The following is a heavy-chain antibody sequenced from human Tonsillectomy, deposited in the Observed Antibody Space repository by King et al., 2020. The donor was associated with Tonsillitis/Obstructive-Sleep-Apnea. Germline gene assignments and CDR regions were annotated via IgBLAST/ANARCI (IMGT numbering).Heavy chain of an antibody. CDR2: ISVSGGST. V-gene: IGHV3-23*04. CDR3: ANRCSSTSCYEYY. CDR1: GFTCSSYA. J-gene: IGHJ4*02. Sequence: VQLVESGGGLVQPGGSLRLSCAASGFTCSSYAMSCVRHAPGKGLEWVSAISVSGGSTYDAESVKGRFTISRDNSKNTLYLQMNSLIAEDTAVYYCANRCSSTSCYEYYWGQGTLVTVSS. D-gene: IGHD2-2*01.